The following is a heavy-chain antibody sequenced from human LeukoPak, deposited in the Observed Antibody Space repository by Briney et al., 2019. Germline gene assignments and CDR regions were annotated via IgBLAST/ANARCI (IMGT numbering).Heavy chain of an antibody. CDR3: ARGSGFSYYDFWSGSTDAFDI. D-gene: IGHD3-3*01. CDR2: INHSGST. Sequence: SETLSLTCAVYGGSFSGYYWSWIRQPPGKGLEWIGEINHSGSTNYNPSLKSRVTISVDTSKDQFSLKLSSVTAADTAVYYCARGSGFSYYDFWSGSTDAFDIWGQGTMVTVSS. J-gene: IGHJ3*02. V-gene: IGHV4-34*01. CDR1: GGSFSGYY.